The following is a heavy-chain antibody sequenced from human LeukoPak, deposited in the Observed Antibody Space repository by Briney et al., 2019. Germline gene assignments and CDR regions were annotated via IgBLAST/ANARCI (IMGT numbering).Heavy chain of an antibody. D-gene: IGHD1-14*01. CDR2: IYYSGST. CDR1: GGSISSYY. Sequence: SETLSLTCTVSGGSISSYYWSWIRQPPGKGLEWIGYIYYSGSTNNNPSLKSRVTISVDTSKNQFSLKLSSVTAADTAVYYCAGRTRYYYYYGMDVWGQGTTVTVSS. J-gene: IGHJ6*02. V-gene: IGHV4-59*01. CDR3: AGRTRYYYYYGMDV.